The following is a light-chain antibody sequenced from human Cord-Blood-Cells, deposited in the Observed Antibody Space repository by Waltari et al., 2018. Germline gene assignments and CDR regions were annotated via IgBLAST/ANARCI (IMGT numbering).Light chain of an antibody. J-gene: IGLJ1*01. V-gene: IGLV2-23*01. CDR1: SSDVGSYNL. CDR3: CSYAGSSTYV. Sequence: QSALTQPAYVSGSPGQSITISCPGTSSDVGSYNLVSWYQQHQGKAPKLMIYEGSKRPSGVSNRFSGSKSGNTASLTISGLQAEDEADYYCCSYAGSSTYVFGTGTKVTVL. CDR2: EGS.